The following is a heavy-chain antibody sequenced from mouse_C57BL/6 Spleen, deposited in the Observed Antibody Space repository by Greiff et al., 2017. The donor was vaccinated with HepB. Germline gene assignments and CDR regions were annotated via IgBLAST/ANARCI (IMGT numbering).Heavy chain of an antibody. CDR2: IDPSDSYT. CDR1: GYTFTSYW. CDR3: ARSTAQAN. V-gene: IGHV1-50*01. J-gene: IGHJ3*01. Sequence: QVQLQQPGAELVKPGASVKLSCKASGYTFTSYWMQWVTQRPGQGLEWIGEIDPSDSYTNYNQKFKGKATLTVDTSSSTAYMQLSSLTSEDSAVYYCARSTAQANWGQGTLVTVSA. D-gene: IGHD3-2*02.